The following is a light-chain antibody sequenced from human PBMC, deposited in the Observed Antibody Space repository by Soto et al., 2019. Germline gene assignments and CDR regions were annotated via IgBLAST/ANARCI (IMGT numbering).Light chain of an antibody. J-gene: IGKJ1*01. CDR1: QSISSY. Sequence: DCQRTHYPSSLSASVRDRVTFTWRASQSISSYLNWYQQKPGKAPKLLIYAASSLQSGVPSRFSGSGSGTDFTLTISSLQPEDFATYYCQQSYSTPWTFGQGTKVDIK. V-gene: IGKV1-39*01. CDR3: QQSYSTPWT. CDR2: AAS.